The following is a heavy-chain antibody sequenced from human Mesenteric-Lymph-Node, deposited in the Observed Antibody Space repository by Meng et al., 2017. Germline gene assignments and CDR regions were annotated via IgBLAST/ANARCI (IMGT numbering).Heavy chain of an antibody. CDR2: IIPIFGTA. J-gene: IGHJ4*02. CDR1: GGTFSSYA. V-gene: IGHV1-69*06. Sequence: SVKVSCKASGGTFSSYAISWVRQAPGQGLEWMGGIIPIFGTANYAQKFQGRVTITADKSTSTAYMELRSLRSDDTAVYYCARNMVRGDKAFDYWGQGTLVTVSS. CDR3: ARNMVRGDKAFDY. D-gene: IGHD3-10*01.